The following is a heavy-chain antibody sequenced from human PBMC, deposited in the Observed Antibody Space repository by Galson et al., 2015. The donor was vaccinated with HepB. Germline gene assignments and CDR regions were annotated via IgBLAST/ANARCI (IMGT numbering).Heavy chain of an antibody. V-gene: IGHV1-69*13. CDR2: IIPIFGTA. CDR1: GGTFSSYA. Sequence: SVKVSCKASGGTFSSYAISWVRQAPGQGLEWMGGIIPIFGTANYAQKFQGRVTITADESTSTAYMELSSLRSEDTAVYYCARDPEGVRGWFDPWGQGTLVTVSS. D-gene: IGHD3-10*01. CDR3: ARDPEGVRGWFDP. J-gene: IGHJ5*02.